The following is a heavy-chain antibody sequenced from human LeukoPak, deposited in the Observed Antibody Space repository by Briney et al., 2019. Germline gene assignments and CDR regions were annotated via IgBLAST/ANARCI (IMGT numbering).Heavy chain of an antibody. J-gene: IGHJ5*02. Sequence: ASVKVSCKASGYTFTSYYMHWVRQAPGQGLEWMGIINPSGGSTSYAQKFQGRVTMTRDMSTSTVYMELSSLRSEDTAVYYCARDPPHPYYYGSGSYWFDHWGQGTLVTVSS. V-gene: IGHV1-46*01. D-gene: IGHD3-10*01. CDR2: INPSGGST. CDR3: ARDPPHPYYYGSGSYWFDH. CDR1: GYTFTSYY.